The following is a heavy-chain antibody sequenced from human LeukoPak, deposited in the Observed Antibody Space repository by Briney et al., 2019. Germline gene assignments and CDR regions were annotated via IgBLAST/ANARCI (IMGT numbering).Heavy chain of an antibody. CDR3: ARRVVTAIRAFDI. V-gene: IGHV4-39*07. J-gene: IGHJ3*02. CDR2: INTSGST. Sequence: SETLSLTCTVSGGSFSSSDYYWGWIRQPPGKGLEWIGRINTSGSTNYNPSLKSRVTISVDTSKNQFSLKLSSVTAADTAVYYCARRVVTAIRAFDIWGQGTMVTVSS. CDR1: GGSFSSSDYY. D-gene: IGHD2-21*02.